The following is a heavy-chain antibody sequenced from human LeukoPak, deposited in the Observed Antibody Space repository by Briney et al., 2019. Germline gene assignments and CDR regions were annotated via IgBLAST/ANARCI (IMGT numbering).Heavy chain of an antibody. J-gene: IGHJ3*02. V-gene: IGHV4-39*01. CDR3: ASRDSSGYYSLGAFDI. CDR2: IYYSGST. Sequence: GSLRLSCAASGFTFSSYSMNWVRQPPGKGLEWIGSIYYSGSTYYNPSLKSRVTISVDTSKNQFSLKLSSVTAADTAVYYCASRDSSGYYSLGAFDIWGQGTMVTVSS. D-gene: IGHD3-22*01. CDR1: GFTFSSYSMN.